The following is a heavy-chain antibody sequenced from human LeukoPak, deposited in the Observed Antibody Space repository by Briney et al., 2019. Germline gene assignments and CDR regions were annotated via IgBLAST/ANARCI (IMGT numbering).Heavy chain of an antibody. CDR1: GFTFSGYS. Sequence: SGGSLRLSCAASGFTFSGYSINWVRQAPGKGLEWVSVIYSGGSTYYADSVKGRFTISRDDSKNTLYLQMNSLRAEDTAVYFCASSDYGDYGDVDYWGQGTLVTVSS. CDR3: ASSDYGDYGDVDY. CDR2: IYSGGST. V-gene: IGHV3-53*01. D-gene: IGHD4-17*01. J-gene: IGHJ4*02.